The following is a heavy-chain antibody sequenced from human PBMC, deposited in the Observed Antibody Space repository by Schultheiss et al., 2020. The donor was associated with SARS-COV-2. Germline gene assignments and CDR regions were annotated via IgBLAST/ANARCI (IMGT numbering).Heavy chain of an antibody. Sequence: SETLSLTCAVYGGSFSGYYWSWIRQPPGKGLEWIGEINHSGSTNYNPSLKSRVTMSVDTSKNQFSLKLSSVTAADTAVYYCARGVRRTIFDYWGQGTLVTVSS. J-gene: IGHJ4*02. CDR1: GGSFSGYY. V-gene: IGHV4-34*01. D-gene: IGHD2-2*01. CDR3: ARGVRRTIFDY. CDR2: INHSGST.